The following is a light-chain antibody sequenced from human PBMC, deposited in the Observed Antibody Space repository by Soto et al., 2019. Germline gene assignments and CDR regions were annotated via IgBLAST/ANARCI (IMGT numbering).Light chain of an antibody. CDR3: AAWDDSLNGWV. CDR1: RSNIGTNT. Sequence: QSVLTQPPSASGTPGQRVPIACSGSRSNIGTNTVNWYQQLPGTAPKLLIYSNDQRPSGVPDRFSGSKSGTSASLAISGLQSEGEADYYCAAWDDSLNGWVFGGGTKVTVL. J-gene: IGLJ3*02. CDR2: SND. V-gene: IGLV1-44*01.